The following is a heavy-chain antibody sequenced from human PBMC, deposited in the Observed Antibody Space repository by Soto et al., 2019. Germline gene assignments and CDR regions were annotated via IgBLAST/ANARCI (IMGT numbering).Heavy chain of an antibody. D-gene: IGHD2-8*01. CDR2: ITGSGRDT. V-gene: IGHV3-23*01. Sequence: PGGSLRLSCTVLGFTLTNENMNWVRQAPGKGLEWASGITGSGRDTYYADSVKGRFTISRDNSKNMVFLQMNSLRAEDTALYYCAKNGLDNSPSAIDSWGPGTLVTVSS. CDR3: AKNGLDNSPSAIDS. CDR1: GFTLTNEN. J-gene: IGHJ4*02.